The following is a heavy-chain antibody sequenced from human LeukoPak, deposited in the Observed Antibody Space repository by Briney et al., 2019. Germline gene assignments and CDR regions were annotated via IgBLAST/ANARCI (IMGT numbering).Heavy chain of an antibody. D-gene: IGHD2-15*01. V-gene: IGHV1-2*02. Sequence: GASVKVSCKASGYTFTGYYMHWVRQAPGQGLEWVGWINPNSGGTNYAQKFQGRVTMTRDTSISTAYMELSRLRSDDTAVYYCASHRDSSSGGSSTRFDPWGQGTLVTVSS. CDR3: ASHRDSSSGGSSTRFDP. CDR2: INPNSGGT. CDR1: GYTFTGYY. J-gene: IGHJ5*02.